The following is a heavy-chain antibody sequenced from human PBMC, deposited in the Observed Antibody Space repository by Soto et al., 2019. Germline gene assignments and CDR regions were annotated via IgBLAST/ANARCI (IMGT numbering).Heavy chain of an antibody. D-gene: IGHD1-26*01. CDR2: IYSGGST. J-gene: IGHJ6*03. CDR3: ARDERRGSYYYYYYMDV. V-gene: IGHV3-66*01. Sequence: GGSLRLSCAASGFTVSSNYMSWVRQAPGKGLEWVSVIYSGGSTYYADSVKGRFTISRDNSKNTLYLQMNSLRAEDTAVYYCARDERRGSYYYYYYMDVWGKGTTVTVSS. CDR1: GFTVSSNY.